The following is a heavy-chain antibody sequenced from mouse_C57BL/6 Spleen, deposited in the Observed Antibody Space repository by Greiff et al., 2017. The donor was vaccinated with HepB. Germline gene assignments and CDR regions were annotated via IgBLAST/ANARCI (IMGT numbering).Heavy chain of an antibody. CDR3: AREGGVTRAYYYAMDY. CDR2: IYPRDGST. V-gene: IGHV1-85*01. J-gene: IGHJ4*01. D-gene: IGHD2-1*01. Sequence: QVQLQQSGPELVKPGASVKLSCKASGYTFTSYDINWVKQRPGQGLEWIGWIYPRDGSTKYNEKFKGKATLTVDTSSSTAYMELHSLTSEDSAVYFCAREGGVTRAYYYAMDYWGQGTSVTVSS. CDR1: GYTFTSYD.